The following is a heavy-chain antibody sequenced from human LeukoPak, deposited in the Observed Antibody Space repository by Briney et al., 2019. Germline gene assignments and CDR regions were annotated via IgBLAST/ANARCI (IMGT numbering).Heavy chain of an antibody. J-gene: IGHJ4*02. CDR3: TRGAGWLIDY. CDR1: DDSISDYY. Sequence: SETLSLTCTVSDDSISDYYRGWIRQPPGKGLEWIGYFHNSGASTYNPSLKSRVTISADTSKNQFSLKLNSLTTADTAVYYCTRGAGWLIDYWGQGILVTVSS. D-gene: IGHD3-16*01. V-gene: IGHV4-59*01. CDR2: FHNSGAS.